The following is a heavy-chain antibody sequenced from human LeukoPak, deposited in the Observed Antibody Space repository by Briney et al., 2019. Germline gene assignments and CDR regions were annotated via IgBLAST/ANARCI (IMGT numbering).Heavy chain of an antibody. CDR2: ISGSGGDT. Sequence: GGSLRLSCAASGFTFSSYSMNWVRQAPGKGLEWVSAISGSGGDTYYADSVKGRFAISRDNSKSTLYLQMSSLRAEDTAVYYCAKVRVGATYYFDYWGQGTLVTVSS. J-gene: IGHJ4*02. V-gene: IGHV3-23*01. CDR1: GFTFSSYS. D-gene: IGHD1-26*01. CDR3: AKVRVGATYYFDY.